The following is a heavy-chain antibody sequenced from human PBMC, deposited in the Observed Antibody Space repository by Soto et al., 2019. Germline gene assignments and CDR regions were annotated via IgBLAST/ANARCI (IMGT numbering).Heavy chain of an antibody. D-gene: IGHD2-8*01. CDR1: GGTFSSYA. CDR3: ARDCTNGVCYGPWYFDL. CDR2: IIPIFGTA. Sequence: SVKVSCKASGGTFSSYAISWVRLAPGQGLEWMGGIIPIFGTANYAQKFQGRVTITADESTSTAYMELSSLRSEDTAVYYCARDCTNGVCYGPWYFDLWGRGTLVTVSS. J-gene: IGHJ2*01. V-gene: IGHV1-69*13.